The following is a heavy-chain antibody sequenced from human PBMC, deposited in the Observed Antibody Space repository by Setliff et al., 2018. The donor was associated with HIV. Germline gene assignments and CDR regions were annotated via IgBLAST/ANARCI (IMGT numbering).Heavy chain of an antibody. CDR2: IIPIFDTA. CDR3: ARDPYGYCTTTTCYVPGY. CDR1: GGTFSSSA. V-gene: IGHV1-69*13. Sequence: SVKVSCKASGGTFSSSAISWVRQAPGQGLEWMGGIIPIFDTANYAQKFQGRVTITADESTSTAYMELSSLRSGDTAIYYCARDPYGYCTTTTCYVPGYWGQGTLVTVSS. D-gene: IGHD2-2*03. J-gene: IGHJ4*02.